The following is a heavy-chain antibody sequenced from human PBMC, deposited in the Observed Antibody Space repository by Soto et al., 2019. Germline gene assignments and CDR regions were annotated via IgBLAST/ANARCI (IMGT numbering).Heavy chain of an antibody. V-gene: IGHV1-8*01. CDR1: GYTFTSYD. D-gene: IGHD2-2*01. J-gene: IGHJ4*02. Sequence: ASVKVSCKASGYTFTSYDINWVRQATGQGLGWMGWMNPNSGNTGYAQKFQGRVTMTRNTSISTAYMELSSLRSEDTAVYYCARVPQDIVVVPALNYYFDYWGQGTLVTVS. CDR2: MNPNSGNT. CDR3: ARVPQDIVVVPALNYYFDY.